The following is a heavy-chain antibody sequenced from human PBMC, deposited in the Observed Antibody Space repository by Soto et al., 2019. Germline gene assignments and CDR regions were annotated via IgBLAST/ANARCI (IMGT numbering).Heavy chain of an antibody. CDR3: ARRSSGWYFDY. CDR2: ISGSGGST. CDR1: GFTFSSYA. J-gene: IGHJ4*02. V-gene: IGHV3-23*01. D-gene: IGHD6-19*01. Sequence: EVQLLESGGGLVQPGGSLRLSCAASGFTFSSYAMSWVRQAPGKGLEWVSAISGSGGSTYYADSVKGRFTISRDNSTNTRYLQMNSLRAEDTAVYYCARRSSGWYFDYWGQGTLVTVSS.